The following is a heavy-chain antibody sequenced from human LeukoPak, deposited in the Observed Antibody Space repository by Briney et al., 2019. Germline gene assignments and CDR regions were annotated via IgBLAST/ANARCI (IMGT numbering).Heavy chain of an antibody. CDR1: GFTFSNYG. D-gene: IGHD3-9*01. V-gene: IGHV3-23*01. CDR2: ISGSGGST. Sequence: GGSLRLSCAASGFTFSNYGMSWVRQAPGKGLEWVSSISGSGGSTYYADSVKGRFTISRDNAKNSLYLQMNSLRAEDTAVYYCASCADYDISTGYYNLAFDIWGQGTMVTVSS. CDR3: ASCADYDISTGYYNLAFDI. J-gene: IGHJ3*02.